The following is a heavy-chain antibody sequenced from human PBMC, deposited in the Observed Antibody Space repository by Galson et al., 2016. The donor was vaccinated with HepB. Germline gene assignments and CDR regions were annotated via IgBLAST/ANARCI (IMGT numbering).Heavy chain of an antibody. J-gene: IGHJ2*01. CDR1: GFIFSDYY. CDR2: ISSGNTI. V-gene: IGHV3-11*01. D-gene: IGHD1-14*01. CDR3: ARDAGPFSWYSDL. Sequence: SLRLSCAASGFIFSDYYMSWIRQAPGQGLEWVSYISSGNTIYYADSVKGRFTISRDNAKNSRYLQISSLRAEDTAVYYCARDAGPFSWYSDLWGRSSLVTVSS.